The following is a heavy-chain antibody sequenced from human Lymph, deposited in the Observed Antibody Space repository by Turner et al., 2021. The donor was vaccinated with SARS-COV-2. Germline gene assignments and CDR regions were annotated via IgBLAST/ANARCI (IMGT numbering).Heavy chain of an antibody. CDR1: GGSISSYY. CDR2: IYDSGST. J-gene: IGHJ4*02. V-gene: IGHV4-59*01. CDR3: ARGFDY. Sequence: QVQRQESGPGLVKPSETLSLTCTVSGGSISSYYWSWTRQPPGKGLQWIGYIYDSGSTNDNPSLKSRVTISVDTSKKQFSLKLSSVTAADTAVYYCARGFDYWGQGTLVTVSS.